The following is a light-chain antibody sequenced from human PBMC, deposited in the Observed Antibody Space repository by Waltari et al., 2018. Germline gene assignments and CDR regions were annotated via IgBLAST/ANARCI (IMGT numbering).Light chain of an antibody. V-gene: IGLV1-44*01. CDR1: SSNIGSNT. CDR2: NNN. Sequence: QSVLTELPSASGTPGQRVTISCSGSSSNIGSNTVNWYQQLPGTAPKLLIYNNNQRPSGVPSRFSGSKSGTSASLAISGLQAEDEADYCCATWDDSLNGWGFGGGTKLTVL. CDR3: ATWDDSLNGWG. J-gene: IGLJ3*02.